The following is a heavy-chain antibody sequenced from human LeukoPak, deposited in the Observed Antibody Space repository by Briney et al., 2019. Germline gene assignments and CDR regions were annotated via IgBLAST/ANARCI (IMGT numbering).Heavy chain of an antibody. J-gene: IGHJ4*02. CDR1: GFTFDDYA. V-gene: IGHV3-9*01. CDR3: AKDRYGSASRGVFDY. CDR2: ISWNSGSI. Sequence: GGSLRLSYAASGFTFDDYAMHWVRQAPGKGLEWVSGISWNSGSIGYADSVKGRFTISRDNAKNSLYLQMNSLRAEDTALYYCAKDRYGSASRGVFDYWGQGTLVTVSS. D-gene: IGHD3-10*01.